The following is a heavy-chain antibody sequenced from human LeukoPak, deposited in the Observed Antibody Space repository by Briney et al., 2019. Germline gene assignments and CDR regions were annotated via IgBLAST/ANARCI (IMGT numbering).Heavy chain of an antibody. CDR1: GLTFSSYG. V-gene: IGHV3-23*01. D-gene: IGHD1-14*01. CDR2: NSGSGGST. Sequence: GGSLRLSCAASGLTFSSYGMSWVRQAPGKGLEWVSTNSGSGGSTYYADSVKGRFTISRDNSKNTLFLQMHSLRAEDTAVYSCAREVMDNLRFDYWGQGTLVTVSS. CDR3: AREVMDNLRFDY. J-gene: IGHJ4*02.